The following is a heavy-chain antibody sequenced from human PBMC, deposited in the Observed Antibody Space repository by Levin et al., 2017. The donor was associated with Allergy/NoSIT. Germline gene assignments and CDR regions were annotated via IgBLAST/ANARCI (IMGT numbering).Heavy chain of an antibody. CDR3: AHSRGAARPGGATGFEP. Sequence: SGPTLVKPTQTLTLTCTFSGFSLSTSGVGVGWIRQPPGKALEWLALIYWNDDKRYSPSLKSRLTITKDTSKNQVVLTMTNMDPVDTATYYCAHSRGAARPGGATGFEPWGQGTLVTVSS. J-gene: IGHJ5*02. V-gene: IGHV2-5*01. CDR1: GFSLSTSGVG. CDR2: IYWNDDK. D-gene: IGHD6-6*01.